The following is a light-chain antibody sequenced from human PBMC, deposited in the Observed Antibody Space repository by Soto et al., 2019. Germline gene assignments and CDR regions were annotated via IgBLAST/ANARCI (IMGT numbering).Light chain of an antibody. J-gene: IGKJ3*01. CDR2: GAS. V-gene: IGKV1-33*01. CDR3: QQYDNLPPFT. Sequence: DIPMTQSPSSLSASVGARISITCQASQDIRTSLSWFQQKPGRAPKLLIYGASNLETGVPSRFRGSGSGTDFAFTISSLQPEDIVTYYCQQYDNLPPFTFGPGTKVDIK. CDR1: QDIRTS.